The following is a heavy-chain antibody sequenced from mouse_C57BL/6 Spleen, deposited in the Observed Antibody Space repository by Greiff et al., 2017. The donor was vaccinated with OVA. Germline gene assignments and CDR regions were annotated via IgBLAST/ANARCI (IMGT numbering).Heavy chain of an antibody. CDR3: TRKGFYYGSSYGNYAMDY. Sequence: QVQLQQSGAELVRPGASVTLSCKASGYTFTDYEMHWVKQTPVHGLEWIGAIDPETGGTAYKQKFKGKAILTADKSSSTAYMELRSLTSEDSAVYYCTRKGFYYGSSYGNYAMDYWGQGTSVTVSS. V-gene: IGHV1-15*01. CDR1: GYTFTDYE. CDR2: IDPETGGT. J-gene: IGHJ4*01. D-gene: IGHD1-1*01.